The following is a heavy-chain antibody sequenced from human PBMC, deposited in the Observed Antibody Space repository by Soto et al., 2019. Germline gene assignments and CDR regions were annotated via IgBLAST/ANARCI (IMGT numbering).Heavy chain of an antibody. V-gene: IGHV1-3*01. J-gene: IGHJ4*02. CDR2: FIAVNDNI. CDR3: AIFGGSVSG. CDR1: GYTFTRYT. D-gene: IGHD3-10*01. Sequence: GASVKVSCKASGYTFTRYTMYWVRQAPGQRLEFMGWFIAVNDNIKYSQKFQGRVTITTDTSASTAYMDLTSLISEDTAVYYCAIFGGSVSGWGQGTLVTVSS.